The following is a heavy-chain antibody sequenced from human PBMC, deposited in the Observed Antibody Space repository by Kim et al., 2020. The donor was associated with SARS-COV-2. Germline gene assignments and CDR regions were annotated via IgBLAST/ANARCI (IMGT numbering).Heavy chain of an antibody. CDR2: FSSSGSTI. J-gene: IGHJ4*02. D-gene: IGHD6-6*01. V-gene: IGHV3-48*03. CDR3: ASDWSNIVARPNFDY. CDR1: GFTFSSYE. Sequence: GGSLRLSCAASGFTFSSYEMNWVRQAPGKGLEWVSYFSSSGSTIYYADSVKGRFTITRDNAKNSLYLQMNGLRAEDTAVYYCASDWSNIVARPNFDYWGQGTLVTVSS.